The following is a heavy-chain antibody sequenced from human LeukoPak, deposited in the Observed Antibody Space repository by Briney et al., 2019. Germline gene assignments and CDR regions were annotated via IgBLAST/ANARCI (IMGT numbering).Heavy chain of an antibody. D-gene: IGHD3-16*02. CDR1: GDSITGYY. CDR2: IYYSGST. Sequence: PSETLPLTCSVSGDSITGYYWGWIRQPPGKGLEWIGSIYYSGSTYYNPSLKSRVTISVDTSKNQFSLKLSSVTAADTAVYYCARQSRIWGTYRYAFDVWGQGTMVTVSS. CDR3: ARQSRIWGTYRYAFDV. J-gene: IGHJ3*01. V-gene: IGHV4-39*01.